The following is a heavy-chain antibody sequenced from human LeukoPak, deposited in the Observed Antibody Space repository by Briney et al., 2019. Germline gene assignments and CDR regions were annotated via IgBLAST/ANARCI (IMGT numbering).Heavy chain of an antibody. CDR2: VTWNSGSK. Sequence: PGGSLRLSCAASGFTFGDYAMHWVRQAPGKGLEWVSGVTWNSGSKGYAGSVKGRFTISRDNVKNSLYLQMNSLRAEDTALYYCAKANSNWYFDLWGRGTLVSVSS. CDR1: GFTFGDYA. V-gene: IGHV3-9*01. CDR3: AKANSNWYFDL. J-gene: IGHJ2*01.